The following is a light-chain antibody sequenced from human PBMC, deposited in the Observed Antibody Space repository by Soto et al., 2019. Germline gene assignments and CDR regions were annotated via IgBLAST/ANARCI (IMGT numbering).Light chain of an antibody. Sequence: DIQMTQSPSTLSASVGDIVTITCRASQSISTWLAWYQQKPGKAPKLLIYDASSWESGVPSRFGGGGSGTEFTLTISSLQPDDFATYYCQHYNSYSEAFGQGTKVDIK. CDR2: DAS. CDR3: QHYNSYSEA. CDR1: QSISTW. V-gene: IGKV1-5*01. J-gene: IGKJ1*01.